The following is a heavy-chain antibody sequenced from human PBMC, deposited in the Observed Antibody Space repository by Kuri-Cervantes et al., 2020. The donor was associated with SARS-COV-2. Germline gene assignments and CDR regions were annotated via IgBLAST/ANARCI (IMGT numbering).Heavy chain of an antibody. V-gene: IGHV5-10-1*01. CDR3: ARAFDSSGWSSYCY. D-gene: IGHD6-19*01. CDR2: IDPSDSYT. Sequence: KVSCKGSGYSFTSYWISWVRQMPGKGLEWMGRIDPSDSYTNYSPSFQGHVTISADKSISTAYLQWSSLRSEDTAVYYCARAFDSSGWSSYCYWGQGTLVTVSS. J-gene: IGHJ4*02. CDR1: GYSFTSYW.